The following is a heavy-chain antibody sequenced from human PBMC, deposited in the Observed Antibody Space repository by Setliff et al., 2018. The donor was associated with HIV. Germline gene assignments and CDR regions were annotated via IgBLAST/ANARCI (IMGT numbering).Heavy chain of an antibody. Sequence: SETLSLTCTVSGGSISSHYWSWIRQPPGKGLEWIGSIYYSGSTNYNPSLKSRVTISVDTSKNQFSLKLSSVTTADTAVYYCARATATWLVDNWGQGTLVTVSS. CDR3: ARATATWLVDN. D-gene: IGHD2-15*01. V-gene: IGHV4-59*11. CDR1: GGSISSHY. J-gene: IGHJ4*02. CDR2: IYYSGST.